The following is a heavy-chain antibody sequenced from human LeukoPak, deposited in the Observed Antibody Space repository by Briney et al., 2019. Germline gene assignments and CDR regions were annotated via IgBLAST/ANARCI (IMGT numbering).Heavy chain of an antibody. CDR1: GGSVSSGGYY. Sequence: PSETLSLTCTVSGGSVSSGGYYWSWIRQPPEKGLEWIGYMYHSGSTNYNPSLKSRVTISVDTSKNQFSLKLSSVTAADTAVYYCARVLSNWFDPWGQGTLVTVSS. CDR3: ARVLSNWFDP. D-gene: IGHD2-8*01. CDR2: MYHSGST. J-gene: IGHJ5*02. V-gene: IGHV4-61*08.